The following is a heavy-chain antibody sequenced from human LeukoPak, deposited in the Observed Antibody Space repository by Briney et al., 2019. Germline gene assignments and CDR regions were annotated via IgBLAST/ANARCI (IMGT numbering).Heavy chain of an antibody. CDR2: INTNAGNP. Sequence: ASVKVSCKASGYTFTSYAMNWVRQAPGQGLEWMGWINTNAGNPTYAQGFTGRVVFSLDTSVSTAYPQISSLKAEDTAVYYCARDSRYSTSWSNWFDPWGQGTLVTVSS. J-gene: IGHJ5*02. V-gene: IGHV7-4-1*02. CDR1: GYTFTSYA. CDR3: ARDSRYSTSWSNWFDP. D-gene: IGHD6-13*01.